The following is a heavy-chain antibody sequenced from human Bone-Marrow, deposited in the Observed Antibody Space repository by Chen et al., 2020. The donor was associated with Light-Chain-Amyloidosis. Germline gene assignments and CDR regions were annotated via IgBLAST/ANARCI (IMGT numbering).Heavy chain of an antibody. Sequence: EVQLEQSGPEVKKPGESLKISCKGSGYTFPNYWIGWVRQMPGKGLEWMGVIYPDDSDASYSPSFEGQVTISADKSITTAYLQWRSLKASDTAMYYCARRRDGYNFAYWGQGTLVTVSS. CDR1: GYTFPNYW. CDR2: IYPDDSDA. D-gene: IGHD5-12*01. CDR3: ARRRDGYNFAY. J-gene: IGHJ4*02. V-gene: IGHV5-51*01.